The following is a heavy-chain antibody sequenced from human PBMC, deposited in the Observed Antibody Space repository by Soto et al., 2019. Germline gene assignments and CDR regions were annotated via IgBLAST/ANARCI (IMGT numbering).Heavy chain of an antibody. Sequence: GSLRLSCAVSGFTFGNHWMTWVRQAPGKGLEFLANISPDGSEKYYVDSVKGRFTISRDNTENSLYLQMNSLRDEDTAVYFCAGVQPGTISFDYWGQGTLVNVYS. J-gene: IGHJ4*02. CDR3: AGVQPGTISFDY. CDR2: ISPDGSEK. CDR1: GFTFGNHW. D-gene: IGHD2-2*01. V-gene: IGHV3-7*01.